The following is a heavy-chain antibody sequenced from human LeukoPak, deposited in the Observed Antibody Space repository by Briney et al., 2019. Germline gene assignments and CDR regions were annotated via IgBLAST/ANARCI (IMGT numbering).Heavy chain of an antibody. CDR2: IIPIFGTA. D-gene: IGHD1-26*01. J-gene: IGHJ4*02. CDR3: ARPRYSGSYLMDY. CDR1: GGTFSSYA. Sequence: SVKVSCKASGGTFSSYAISWVRQAPGQGLEWMGGIIPIFGTANYAQKFQGRVTITTDESTSTAYMELSSLGSEDTAVYYCARPRYSGSYLMDYWGQGTLVTVSS. V-gene: IGHV1-69*05.